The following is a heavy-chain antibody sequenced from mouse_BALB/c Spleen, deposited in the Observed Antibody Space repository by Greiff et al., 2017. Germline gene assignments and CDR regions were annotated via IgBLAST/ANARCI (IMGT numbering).Heavy chain of an antibody. V-gene: IGHV5-6-3*01. CDR3: AREGIYDGYREYYFDY. Sequence: EVQGVESGGGLVQPGGSLKLSCAASGFTFSSYGMSWVRQTPDKRLELVATINSNGGSTYYPDSVKGRFTISRDNAKNTLYLQMSSLKSEDTAMYYCAREGIYDGYREYYFDYWGQGTTLTVSS. CDR1: GFTFSSYG. CDR2: INSNGGST. J-gene: IGHJ2*01. D-gene: IGHD2-3*01.